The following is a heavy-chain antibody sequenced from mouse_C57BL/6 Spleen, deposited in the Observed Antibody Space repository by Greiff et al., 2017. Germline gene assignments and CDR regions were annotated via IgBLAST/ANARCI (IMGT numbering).Heavy chain of an antibody. D-gene: IGHD2-4*01. V-gene: IGHV1-59*01. Sequence: QVQLQQPGAELVRPGTSVKLSCKASGYTFTSYWMHWVKQRPGQGLEWIGVIDPSDSYTNYNQKFKGKATLTVDTSSSTAYMQLSSLTSEDSAVYYCARGRDYEAWFAYWGQGTLVTVSA. CDR2: IDPSDSYT. CDR3: ARGRDYEAWFAY. J-gene: IGHJ3*01. CDR1: GYTFTSYW.